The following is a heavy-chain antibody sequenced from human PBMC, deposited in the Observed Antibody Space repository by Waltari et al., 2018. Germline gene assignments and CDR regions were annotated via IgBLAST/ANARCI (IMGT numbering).Heavy chain of an antibody. Sequence: EVHLVESGGGLVKPGGSLRLPCAGSGFRFSRYTINWVRQAPGKGLEWVSSINRDDTYIYYADSVRGRFTISRDNAKNSMYLQMTSLRADDTAVYYCAREGAWYDFDYWGQGILVIVSS. J-gene: IGHJ4*02. D-gene: IGHD6-19*01. CDR2: INRDDTYI. CDR3: AREGAWYDFDY. V-gene: IGHV3-21*06. CDR1: GFRFSRYT.